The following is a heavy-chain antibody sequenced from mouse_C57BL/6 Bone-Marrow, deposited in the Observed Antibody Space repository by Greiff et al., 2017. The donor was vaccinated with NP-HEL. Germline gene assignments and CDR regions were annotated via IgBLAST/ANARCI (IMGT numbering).Heavy chain of an antibody. V-gene: IGHV1-15*01. Sequence: VQLQQSGAELVRPGASVTLSCKASGYTFTDYEMHWVKQTPVHGLEWIGAIDPETGGTAYNQKFKGKAILTADKSSSTAYMELRSLTSEDSAVYYCTSHYYGSSLWGQGTTLTVSS. D-gene: IGHD1-1*01. CDR2: IDPETGGT. CDR3: TSHYYGSSL. J-gene: IGHJ2*01. CDR1: GYTFTDYE.